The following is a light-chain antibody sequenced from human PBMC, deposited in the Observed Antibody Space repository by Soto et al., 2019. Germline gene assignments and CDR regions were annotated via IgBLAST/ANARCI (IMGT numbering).Light chain of an antibody. V-gene: IGKV3-15*01. CDR2: GAS. Sequence: EIMMTQSPATLSVSPGERATLSCRASQSVSSYLAWYQQKPGQAPRLLISGASTRATGIPARFTGSGSGTEFTLTISSLQSEDFAVYYCQHRGNWPLTFGGGTKVDIK. J-gene: IGKJ4*01. CDR1: QSVSSY. CDR3: QHRGNWPLT.